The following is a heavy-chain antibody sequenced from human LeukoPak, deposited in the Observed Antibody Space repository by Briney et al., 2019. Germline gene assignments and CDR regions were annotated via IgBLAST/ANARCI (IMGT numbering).Heavy chain of an antibody. D-gene: IGHD6-6*01. V-gene: IGHV3-23*01. Sequence: GGSLRLSCAASGFTVSSNYMSWVRQAPGKGLEWVSAISGSGGSTYYADSVKGRFTISRDNSKNTLYLQMNSLKTEDTAVYYCTRHAEAARPGGEFSDYWGQGTLVTVSS. CDR3: TRHAEAARPGGEFSDY. J-gene: IGHJ4*02. CDR1: GFTVSSNY. CDR2: ISGSGGST.